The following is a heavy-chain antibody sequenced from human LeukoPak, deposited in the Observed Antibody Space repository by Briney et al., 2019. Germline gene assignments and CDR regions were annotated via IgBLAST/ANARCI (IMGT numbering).Heavy chain of an antibody. CDR1: GFTFSSYW. D-gene: IGHD6-19*01. Sequence: GGSLRLSCVASGFTFSSYWMSWVRQAPGKGLEWVSAISGSGGSTYYADSVKGRFTISRDNSKNTLYLQMNSLRAEDTAVDYCAKNHGGGWYPGNDAFDILGQGRMVTVSS. V-gene: IGHV3-23*01. CDR3: AKNHGGGWYPGNDAFDI. J-gene: IGHJ3*02. CDR2: ISGSGGST.